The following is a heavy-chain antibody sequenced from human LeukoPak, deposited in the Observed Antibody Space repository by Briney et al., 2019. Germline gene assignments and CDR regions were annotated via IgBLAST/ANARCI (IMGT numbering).Heavy chain of an antibody. CDR3: ARDLARRELYP. V-gene: IGHV3-21*01. CDR2: ISSSSSYI. CDR1: GFTFSGYS. J-gene: IGHJ5*02. Sequence: GGSLRLSCAASGFTFSGYSMNWVRQAPGKGLEWVSSISSSSSYIYYADSVKGRFTISRDNAKNSLYLQMNSLRAEDTAVYYCARDLARRELYPWGQGTLVTVSS. D-gene: IGHD1-26*01.